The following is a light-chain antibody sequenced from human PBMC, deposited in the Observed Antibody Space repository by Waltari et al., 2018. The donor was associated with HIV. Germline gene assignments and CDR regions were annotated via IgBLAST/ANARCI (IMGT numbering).Light chain of an antibody. V-gene: IGLV6-57*01. J-gene: IGLJ1*01. Sequence: NFILTQPHSVSESPGKTVTISCTRSSGNIASSYVQWYQQRPGSSPTTVIYANNQRPSGVPDRFSGSIDSSSNAASLTISGLRTEDEADYYCQSHDNKIFYVFGGGTYVTVL. CDR3: QSHDNKIFYV. CDR2: ANN. CDR1: SGNIASSY.